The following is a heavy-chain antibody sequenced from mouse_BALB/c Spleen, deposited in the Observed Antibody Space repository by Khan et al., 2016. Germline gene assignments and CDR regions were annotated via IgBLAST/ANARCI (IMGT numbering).Heavy chain of an antibody. D-gene: IGHD2-13*01. Sequence: QIQLVQSGPELKKPGETVKISCKASGYTFTNYGMNWVKQAPGKGLEWMGWINTNTGEPTYAEEFKGRFASSLETSASTAYLQINNLKNEDTATYFCARTGDYPYYAMDYWVQGTSVTVSS. V-gene: IGHV9-3*02. CDR3: ARTGDYPYYAMDY. J-gene: IGHJ4*01. CDR2: INTNTGEP. CDR1: GYTFTNYG.